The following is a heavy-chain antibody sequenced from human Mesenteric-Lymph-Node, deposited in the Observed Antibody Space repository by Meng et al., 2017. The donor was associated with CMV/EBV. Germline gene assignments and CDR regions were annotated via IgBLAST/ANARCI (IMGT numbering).Heavy chain of an antibody. Sequence: GSLRLSCAVYGGSFSGYYWSWIRQPPGKGLEWIGEINHSGSTNYNPSLKSRVTISVDTSKNQFSLKLSSVTAADTAVYYCARALDYYDSSGYAGLIDYWGQGTLVTVSS. V-gene: IGHV4-34*01. CDR3: ARALDYYDSSGYAGLIDY. CDR2: INHSGST. CDR1: GGSFSGYY. J-gene: IGHJ4*02. D-gene: IGHD3-22*01.